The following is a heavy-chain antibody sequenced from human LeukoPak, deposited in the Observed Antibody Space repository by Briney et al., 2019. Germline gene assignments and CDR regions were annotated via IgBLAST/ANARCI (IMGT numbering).Heavy chain of an antibody. V-gene: IGHV4-31*03. Sequence: SETLSLTCTVSGGSISSGGYYWSWIRQHPGKGLEWIGYIYYSGSTYYNPSLKSRVTISVDTSKNQFSLKLSSVTAADTAVYYCARDKLRIGYFDYWGQGTLVTVSS. CDR1: GGSISSGGYY. D-gene: IGHD2/OR15-2a*01. CDR2: IYYSGST. J-gene: IGHJ4*02. CDR3: ARDKLRIGYFDY.